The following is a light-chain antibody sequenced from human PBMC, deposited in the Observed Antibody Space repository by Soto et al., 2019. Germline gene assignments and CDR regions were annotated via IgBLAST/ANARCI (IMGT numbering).Light chain of an antibody. Sequence: DLQLTPSPSFLSASVGDRVTITCRASQGISSYLAWYQQKPGKAPKLLIYAASTLQSGVPSRFSGSGSGTEFTLTISSLQPEDFATYYCQQLNSYPITFGQGTRLEIK. CDR1: QGISSY. CDR2: AAS. V-gene: IGKV1-9*01. J-gene: IGKJ5*01. CDR3: QQLNSYPIT.